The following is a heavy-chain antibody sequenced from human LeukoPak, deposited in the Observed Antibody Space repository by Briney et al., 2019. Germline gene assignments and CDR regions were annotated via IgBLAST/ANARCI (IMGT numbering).Heavy chain of an antibody. CDR1: GFTFSNYW. Sequence: GGSLRLSCVASGFTFSNYWMTWVRQAPGKGLEWVANIKQDGSEKYYVDSVRGRFTISRDNAKNSLYLQVISLRAEDTAVYYCARDGITCTRDYWGQGALVTVSS. J-gene: IGHJ4*02. CDR3: ARDGITCTRDY. CDR2: IKQDGSEK. D-gene: IGHD1-7*01. V-gene: IGHV3-7*01.